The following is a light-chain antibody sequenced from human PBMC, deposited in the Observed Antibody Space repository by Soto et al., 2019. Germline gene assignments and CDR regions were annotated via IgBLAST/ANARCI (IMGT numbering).Light chain of an antibody. CDR1: SSSIGAGYD. CDR3: QSYDSTLSDRYV. CDR2: GNS. Sequence: QSVLTQPPSVSGAPGQRVTISCTGSSSSIGAGYDVHWYQQRPGPAPKLLIFGNSNRPSGVPDRFSGSKSGTSASLTITGLQAEDEGDYYCQSYDSTLSDRYVFGSGTKVTVL. J-gene: IGLJ1*01. V-gene: IGLV1-40*01.